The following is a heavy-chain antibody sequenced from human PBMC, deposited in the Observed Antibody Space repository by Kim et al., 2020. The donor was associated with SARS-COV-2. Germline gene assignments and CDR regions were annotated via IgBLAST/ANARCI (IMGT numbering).Heavy chain of an antibody. Sequence: SVKVSCKASGFTFISSAVQWVRQARGQRPEWIGWIFVVSGNTKYAQKLQDRVTFTRDMSTNTAYMELNSLRSEDTAVYYFAVDDSGGSYFAFAFWGPGTMVTVSS. V-gene: IGHV1-58*01. J-gene: IGHJ3*01. CDR1: GFTFISSA. D-gene: IGHD3-22*01. CDR3: AVDDSGGSYFAFAF. CDR2: IFVVSGNT.